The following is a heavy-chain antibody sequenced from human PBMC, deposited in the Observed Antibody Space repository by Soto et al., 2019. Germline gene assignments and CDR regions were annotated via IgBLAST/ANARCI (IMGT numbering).Heavy chain of an antibody. CDR1: GYTFTSYY. Sequence: ASVKVSCKASGYTFTSYYMHWVRQAPGQGLEWMGIINPSGGSTSYAQKFQGRVTMTRDTSTSTVYMELGSLRSEDTAVYYCARYDSSGYYYDYWGQGTLVTGSS. J-gene: IGHJ4*02. CDR2: INPSGGST. CDR3: ARYDSSGYYYDY. D-gene: IGHD3-22*01. V-gene: IGHV1-46*03.